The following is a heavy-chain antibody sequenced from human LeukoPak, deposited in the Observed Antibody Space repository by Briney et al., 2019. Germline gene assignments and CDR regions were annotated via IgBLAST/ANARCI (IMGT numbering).Heavy chain of an antibody. Sequence: SVKLSCKAPGGTFSSYDISWVRQAPGQGLEWMGGIIPIFGTANYAQKFQDRVTITTDQSTSTAYMELSSPRSEDTAVYYCARGGSSPRPFDYWGQGTLVIVSS. V-gene: IGHV1-69*05. CDR3: ARGGSSPRPFDY. J-gene: IGHJ4*02. CDR1: GGTFSSYD. D-gene: IGHD3-16*01. CDR2: IIPIFGTA.